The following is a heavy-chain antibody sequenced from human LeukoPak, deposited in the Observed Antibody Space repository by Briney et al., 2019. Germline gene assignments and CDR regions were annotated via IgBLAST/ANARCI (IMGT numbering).Heavy chain of an antibody. CDR3: ARVMVAATRIGHYFDY. D-gene: IGHD2-15*01. V-gene: IGHV4-39*07. Sequence: PSETLSLTCTVSGGSISSSSYYWGWIRQPPGKGLEWIGSIYYSGSTYYNPSLKSRVTISVDTSKNQFSLKLSSVTAAETAVYYCARVMVAATRIGHYFDYWGQGTLVTVSS. CDR2: IYYSGST. CDR1: GGSISSSSYY. J-gene: IGHJ4*02.